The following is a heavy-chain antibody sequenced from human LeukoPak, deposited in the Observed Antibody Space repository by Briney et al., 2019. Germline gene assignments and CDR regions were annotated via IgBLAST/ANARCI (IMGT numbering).Heavy chain of an antibody. Sequence: PSETLSLTCTVSGGSISSSSYYWGWIRQPPGKGLEWIGSIYYSGSTYYNPSLKSRVTISVDTSKNQFSLRLTSVTAADTATYYCARDQEAYCTSSSCFQFAPWGQGTLVIVSS. V-gene: IGHV4-39*07. J-gene: IGHJ5*01. CDR3: ARDQEAYCTSSSCFQFAP. CDR2: IYYSGST. D-gene: IGHD2-8*01. CDR1: GGSISSSSYY.